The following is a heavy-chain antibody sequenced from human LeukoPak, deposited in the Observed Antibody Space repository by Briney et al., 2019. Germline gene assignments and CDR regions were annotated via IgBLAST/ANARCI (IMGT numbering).Heavy chain of an antibody. J-gene: IGHJ4*02. CDR2: IWYDGSDK. V-gene: IGHV3-33*01. CDR1: GFTFRTYG. CDR3: ASSSGWYLSSDY. D-gene: IGHD6-19*01. Sequence: PGRSLRLSCAASGFTFRTYGMHWVRQAPGKGLEWVAVIWYDGSDKYHADYVKGRFTISRDNSKNMLYLQMNSLRAEDTAVYYCASSSGWYLSSDYWGQGTLVTVSS.